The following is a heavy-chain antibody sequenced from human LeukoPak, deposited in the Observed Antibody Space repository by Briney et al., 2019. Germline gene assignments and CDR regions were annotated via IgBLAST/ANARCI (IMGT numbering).Heavy chain of an antibody. V-gene: IGHV4-61*02. CDR3: ARVEVDTAMVTNFDY. CDR1: GGSISSGSYY. J-gene: IGHJ4*02. CDR2: IYTSGST. Sequence: SETLSLTCTVSGGSISSGSYYWSWIRQPAGKGLEWIGRIYTSGSTNYNPSLKSRVTISVDTSKNQFSLKLSSVTAADTAVYYCARVEVDTAMVTNFDYWGQGTLVTVSS. D-gene: IGHD5-18*01.